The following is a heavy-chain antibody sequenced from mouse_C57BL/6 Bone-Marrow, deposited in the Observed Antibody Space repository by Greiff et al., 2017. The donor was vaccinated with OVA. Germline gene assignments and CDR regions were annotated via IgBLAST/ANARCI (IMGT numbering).Heavy chain of an antibody. Sequence: EVKLVESGPVLVKPGASVKMSCKASGYTFTDYYMNWVKQSHGKSLEWIGVINPYNGGTSYNQKFKGKATLTVDKSSSTAYMELNSLTSEDSAVYYCARYSDYWGQGTTLTVSS. CDR2: INPYNGGT. CDR1: GYTFTDYY. V-gene: IGHV1-19*01. J-gene: IGHJ2*01. CDR3: ARYSDY.